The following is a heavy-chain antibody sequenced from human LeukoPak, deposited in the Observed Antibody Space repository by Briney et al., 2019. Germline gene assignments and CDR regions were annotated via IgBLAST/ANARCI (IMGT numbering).Heavy chain of an antibody. CDR1: GFSLSTYA. Sequence: GGSLRLSCAASGFSLSTYAMTWVRQAPGKGLEWVSTITANGRSTYYADSVKGRFTISRDTSKNTLYLQMNTLRAEDTAIYSCARDNPEYSGNVANWFGPWGQGTLVTVSS. V-gene: IGHV3-23*01. D-gene: IGHD1-26*01. CDR2: ITANGRST. J-gene: IGHJ5*02. CDR3: ARDNPEYSGNVANWFGP.